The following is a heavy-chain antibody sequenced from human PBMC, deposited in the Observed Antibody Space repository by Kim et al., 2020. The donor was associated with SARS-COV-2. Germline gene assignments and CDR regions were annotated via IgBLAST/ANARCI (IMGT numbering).Heavy chain of an antibody. J-gene: IGHJ4*02. V-gene: IGHV3-7*01. Sequence: NGRNTYYVDSVKGRFTISRDNAKNSVFLQMNSLRSEDTAVYYCAGEKYWGQGTLVNVSS. CDR2: NGRNT. CDR3: AGEKY.